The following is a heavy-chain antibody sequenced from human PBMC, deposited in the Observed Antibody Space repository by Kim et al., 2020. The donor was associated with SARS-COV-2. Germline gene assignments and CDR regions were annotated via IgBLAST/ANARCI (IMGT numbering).Heavy chain of an antibody. CDR2: IWYDGSNK. CDR1: GFTFSSYG. Sequence: GGSLRLSCAASGFTFSSYGMHWVRQAPGKGLEWVAVIWYDGSNKYYADSVKGRFTISRDNSKNTLYLQMNSLRAEDTAVYYCAREAYCSGGSCYPTQNYYGMDVWGQGTRSPSP. J-gene: IGHJ6*02. CDR3: AREAYCSGGSCYPTQNYYGMDV. V-gene: IGHV3-33*01. D-gene: IGHD2-15*01.